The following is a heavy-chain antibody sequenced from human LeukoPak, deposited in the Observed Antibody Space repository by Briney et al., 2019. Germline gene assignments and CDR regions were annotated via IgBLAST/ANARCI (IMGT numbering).Heavy chain of an antibody. Sequence: PGGSLRLSCAASGFTFDDYGMSWVRQAPGKGLEWVSGINWNGGSTGYADSVRGRFTISRDNAKNSLYLQMNSLRAEDTALYHCARDRGGSGSSPHAFDIWGQGTMVTVSS. CDR2: INWNGGST. CDR1: GFTFDDYG. D-gene: IGHD3-10*01. J-gene: IGHJ3*02. CDR3: ARDRGGSGSSPHAFDI. V-gene: IGHV3-20*01.